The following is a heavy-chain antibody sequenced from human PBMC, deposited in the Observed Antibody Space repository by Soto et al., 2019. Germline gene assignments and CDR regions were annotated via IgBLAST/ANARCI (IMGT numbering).Heavy chain of an antibody. CDR3: ARTGLTSNGVFWFDP. CDR2: INHSGST. J-gene: IGHJ5*02. Sequence: QVQLQQWGAGLLKPSETLSLTCAVYGGSFSGYNWSWIRQPPGKGLEWIGEINHSGSTNYNPSLKSRVTISVDTSKNQFSLKLSSVTAADTAVYYCARTGLTSNGVFWFDPWGQGTLVTVSS. V-gene: IGHV4-34*01. CDR1: GGSFSGYN. D-gene: IGHD3-10*01.